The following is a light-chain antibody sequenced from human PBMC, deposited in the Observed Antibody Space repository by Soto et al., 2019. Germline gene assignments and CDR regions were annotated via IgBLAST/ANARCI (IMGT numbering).Light chain of an antibody. J-gene: IGKJ1*01. CDR2: TAS. CDR3: QKYNNAPWT. V-gene: IGKV1-27*01. Sequence: DLQMTQSPSSLSASVGDRVTITCRASQGISNYLAWYQQKPWKVPKLLIYTASTLQSGVPSRFSGSGSGTDFTLTISSLQPEDVATYYCQKYNNAPWTFGQGTKVDIK. CDR1: QGISNY.